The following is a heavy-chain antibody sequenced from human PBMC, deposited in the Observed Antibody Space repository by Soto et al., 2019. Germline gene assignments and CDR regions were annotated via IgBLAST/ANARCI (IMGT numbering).Heavy chain of an antibody. CDR1: GDSVSSNSAA. J-gene: IGHJ4*02. CDR2: TYYRSKWYN. CDR3: ARDLPLSGYDWAYFDY. V-gene: IGHV6-1*01. D-gene: IGHD5-12*01. Sequence: PSQTLSLTCAISGDSVSSNSAAWNWIRQSPSRGLEWLGRTYYRSKWYNDYAVYVKSRITINPDTSKNKFSLQLNTVTPEYTAVFYCARDLPLSGYDWAYFDYWGQGTLVTVSS.